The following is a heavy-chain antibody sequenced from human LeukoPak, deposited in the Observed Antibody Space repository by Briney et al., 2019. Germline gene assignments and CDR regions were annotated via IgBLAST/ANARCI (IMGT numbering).Heavy chain of an antibody. Sequence: ASVKVSCKASGYTFTSYYMHWVRQAPGQGLEWMGIINPSGGSTSYAQKFQGRVTMTRDMSTSTVYMELSSLRSEDTAVYYCARGFKWLEGYYYYMDVWGKGTTVTISS. CDR3: ARGFKWLEGYYYYMDV. J-gene: IGHJ6*03. D-gene: IGHD6-19*01. CDR2: INPSGGST. V-gene: IGHV1-46*01. CDR1: GYTFTSYY.